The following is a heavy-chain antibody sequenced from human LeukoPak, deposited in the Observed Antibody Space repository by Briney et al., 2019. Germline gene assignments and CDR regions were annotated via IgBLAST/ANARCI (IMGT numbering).Heavy chain of an antibody. J-gene: IGHJ4*02. CDR2: ISGSGDST. D-gene: IGHD2-2*01. CDR3: AKGRSGVSSAAINS. V-gene: IGHV3-23*01. Sequence: AGGSLRLSCAASGFTFSSYAMSWVRQAPGKGLEWVSTISGSGDSTYYADSVKGRFTISRDNSKNTLHLQMNSLRAEDTAVYSCAKGRSGVSSAAINSWGQGTLGTVSS. CDR1: GFTFSSYA.